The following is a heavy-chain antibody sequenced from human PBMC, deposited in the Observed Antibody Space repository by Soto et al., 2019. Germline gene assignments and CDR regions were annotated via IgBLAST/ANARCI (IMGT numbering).Heavy chain of an antibody. Sequence: QVVLLQSGAEVKEPGSSVRVSCQVSGSTFNNFAFSWVRQAPGHGPEWMGGIVVDSNTAEYSQRFQDRVTITADTSTDTLYMELRSLTFEDPAVYYCARAIKRWEVNYYFDFWGQGTLVTVSS. D-gene: IGHD1-26*01. CDR2: IVVDSNTA. V-gene: IGHV1-69*06. CDR1: GSTFNNFA. CDR3: ARAIKRWEVNYYFDF. J-gene: IGHJ4*02.